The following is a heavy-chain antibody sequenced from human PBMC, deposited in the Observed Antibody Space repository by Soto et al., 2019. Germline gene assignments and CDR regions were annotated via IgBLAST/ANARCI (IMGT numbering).Heavy chain of an antibody. CDR2: ISGTSDYI. J-gene: IGHJ6*02. V-gene: IGHV3-21*01. CDR3: ARDHRYCSGSSCRPYYYYYGMDV. D-gene: IGHD2-15*01. CDR1: GFSFSSYS. Sequence: GGSLRLCCEASGFSFSSYSMNEVRQAPGRGLEWVAAISGTSDYIYYADSVKGRFTISRDNAKTSLYIQMNSPRAEDTAVYYSARDHRYCSGSSCRPYYYYYGMDVWGQGTTVTVSS.